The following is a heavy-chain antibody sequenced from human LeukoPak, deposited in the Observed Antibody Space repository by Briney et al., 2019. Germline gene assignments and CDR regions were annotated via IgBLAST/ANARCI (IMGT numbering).Heavy chain of an antibody. CDR3: ARGWWRGGFDY. V-gene: IGHV4-61*02. J-gene: IGHJ4*02. CDR1: GGSISSGSYY. Sequence: SQTLSLTCTVSGGSISSGSYYWSWIRQPAGKGLEWIGRIYTSGSTNYNPSLKSRVTISVDTSKNQFSLKLSSVTAADTAVYYCARGWWRGGFDYWGQGTLVTVSS. D-gene: IGHD2-15*01. CDR2: IYTSGST.